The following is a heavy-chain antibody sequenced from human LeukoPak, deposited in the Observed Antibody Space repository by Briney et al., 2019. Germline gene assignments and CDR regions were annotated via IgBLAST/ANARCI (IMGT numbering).Heavy chain of an antibody. Sequence: ASVKVSCKASGYTFTGYYMHWVRQAPGQGLEWMGWINPNSGNTGYAQKFQGRVTMTRNTSISTAYMELSSLRSEDTAVYYCVRAPKITMVRGVIDYYYYMDVWGKGTTVTISS. J-gene: IGHJ6*03. CDR3: VRAPKITMVRGVIDYYYYMDV. D-gene: IGHD3-10*01. CDR1: GYTFTGYY. CDR2: INPNSGNT. V-gene: IGHV1-8*02.